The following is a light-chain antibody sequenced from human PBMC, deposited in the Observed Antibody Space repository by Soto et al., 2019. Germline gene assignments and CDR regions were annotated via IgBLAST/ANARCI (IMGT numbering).Light chain of an antibody. V-gene: IGKV3-20*01. J-gene: IGKJ1*01. CDR2: GAS. CDR1: QSVSSSY. CDR3: HQYGSSPTT. Sequence: GVTQSPSTLSLSTGERATLSCRASQSVSSSYLACYQQKPRQAPRLLVYGASTRATGIPDRFSGSGSGTDFTLTIISLEPEDFAVYYCHQYGSSPTTFGQGTKVDI.